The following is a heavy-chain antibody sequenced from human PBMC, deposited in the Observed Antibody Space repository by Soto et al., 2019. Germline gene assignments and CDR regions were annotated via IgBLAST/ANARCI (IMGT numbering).Heavy chain of an antibody. CDR3: ARGPQLLFLYYYYYMDV. J-gene: IGHJ6*03. CDR1: GGSFSGYY. V-gene: IGHV4-34*01. D-gene: IGHD2-2*01. Sequence: PSETLSLTCAVYGGSFSGYYWSWIRQPPGKGLEWIGEINHRGSTNYNPSLKSRVTISVDTSKNQFSLKLSSVTAADTAVYYCARGPQLLFLYYYYYMDVWGKGTTVTVSS. CDR2: INHRGST.